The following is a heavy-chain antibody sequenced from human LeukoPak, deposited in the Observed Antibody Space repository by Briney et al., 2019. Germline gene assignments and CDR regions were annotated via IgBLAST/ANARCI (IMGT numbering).Heavy chain of an antibody. J-gene: IGHJ4*02. CDR1: GGSISSGDYY. D-gene: IGHD6-13*01. V-gene: IGHV4-30-4*01. CDR3: ARDQLGIYYFDY. Sequence: PSETLSLTCTVSGGSISSGDYYWSWIRQPPGKGLEWIGYIYYSGSTYYNPSLKSRVTISVDTSKNQFSLKLSSVTAADTAVYYCARDQLGIYYFDYWGQGTLVTVSS. CDR2: IYYSGST.